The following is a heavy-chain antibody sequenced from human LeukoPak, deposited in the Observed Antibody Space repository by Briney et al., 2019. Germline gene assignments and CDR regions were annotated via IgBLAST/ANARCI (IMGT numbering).Heavy chain of an antibody. CDR1: GYTFTGYY. CDR3: ARDRRAAHYYDSSGGGLDS. Sequence: SVTVSCTASGYTFTGYYMHWVRQAPGQGLEWMGWFNPNSGGTNFAQKFQGRITMTRDTSISTAYMELSRLRSDDPAVYYCARDRRAAHYYDSSGGGLDSWGQGTLVTVTS. J-gene: IGHJ4*02. D-gene: IGHD3-22*01. V-gene: IGHV1-2*02. CDR2: FNPNSGGT.